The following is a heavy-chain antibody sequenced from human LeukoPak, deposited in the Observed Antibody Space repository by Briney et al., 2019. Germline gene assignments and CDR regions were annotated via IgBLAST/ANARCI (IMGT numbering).Heavy chain of an antibody. CDR3: MRCDTGLNYSGY. CDR2: IYYKGNT. CDR1: GGSIYSHY. J-gene: IGHJ4*02. V-gene: IGHV4-59*08. Sequence: PSETLSLTCAVSGGSIYSHYWGWIRQPPGKGLEWIGDIYYKGNTNYNPSLKSRVTISLDTSKNHLSLTLTSVVAADTAIYYCMRCDTGLNYSGYWGQGILVTVSS. D-gene: IGHD5-12*01.